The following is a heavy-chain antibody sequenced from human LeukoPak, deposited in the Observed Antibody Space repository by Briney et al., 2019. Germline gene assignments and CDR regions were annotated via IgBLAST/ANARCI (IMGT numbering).Heavy chain of an antibody. J-gene: IGHJ4*02. Sequence: GGSLRLSCAASGFTFSNHAMSWVRQAPGKGLQWVAVISGGGRTTEYADFVKGRFTICRDNSKNTLSLQMNSLTVEDTAIYFCAKNVVVKRYIDFWGQGTLVTVSS. CDR2: ISGGGRTT. CDR3: AKNVVVKRYIDF. D-gene: IGHD2-15*01. V-gene: IGHV3-23*01. CDR1: GFTFSNHA.